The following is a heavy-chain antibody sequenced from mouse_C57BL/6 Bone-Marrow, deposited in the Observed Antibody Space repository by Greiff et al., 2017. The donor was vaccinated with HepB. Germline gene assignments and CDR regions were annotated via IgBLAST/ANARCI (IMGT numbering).Heavy chain of an antibody. CDR1: GFTFSSYT. CDR3: VSRAFAY. D-gene: IGHD1-1*01. Sequence: DVMLVESGGGLVKPGGSLKLSCAASGFTFSSYTMSWVRQTPEKRLEWVATISGGGGNTYYPDSVKGRFTISRDNAKNTLYLQMSSLRSEDTALYYCVSRAFAYWGQGTLVTVSA. J-gene: IGHJ3*01. CDR2: ISGGGGNT. V-gene: IGHV5-9*01.